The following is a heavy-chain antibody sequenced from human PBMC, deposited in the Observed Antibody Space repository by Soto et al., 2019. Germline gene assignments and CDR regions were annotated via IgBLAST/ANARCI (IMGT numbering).Heavy chain of an antibody. CDR2: IHPHNGDA. CDR1: GYTFTSYA. V-gene: IGHV1-18*04. D-gene: IGHD6-6*01. CDR3: AMYSSSFLDY. Sequence: ASVKVSCKTSGYTFTSYAISWVRQAPGQGLEAMGWIHPHNGDATYTPKFQDRVTMTTDISTTTAYLELRNLRSDDTAIYYCAMYSSSFLDYWGQGTLVTVSS. J-gene: IGHJ4*02.